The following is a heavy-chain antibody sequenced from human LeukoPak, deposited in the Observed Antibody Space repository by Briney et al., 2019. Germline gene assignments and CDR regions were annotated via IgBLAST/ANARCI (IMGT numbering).Heavy chain of an antibody. CDR2: IIPILGIA. D-gene: IGHD2-21*01. CDR1: GGTFSSYT. Sequence: SVKVSCKASGGTFSSYTISWVRQAPGQGLEWMGGIIPILGIANYAQKFQGRVTITADKSTSTAYMELSSLRSEDTAVYYCARDHAYCGGDCSTYYFDYWGQGTLVTVSS. CDR3: ARDHAYCGGDCSTYYFDY. V-gene: IGHV1-69*10. J-gene: IGHJ4*02.